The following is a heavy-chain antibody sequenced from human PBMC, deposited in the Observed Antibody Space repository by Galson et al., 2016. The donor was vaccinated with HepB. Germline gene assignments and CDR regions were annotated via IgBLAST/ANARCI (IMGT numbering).Heavy chain of an antibody. CDR2: INHSGIT. CDR3: ARHMLAAGPGVAFDI. CDR1: GGSLSGFY. V-gene: IGHV4-34*01. J-gene: IGHJ3*02. D-gene: IGHD6-6*01. Sequence: LSLTCAVYGGSLSGFYWTWIRQPPGKGLEWIGEINHSGITKYSPSLKSRVTSFVDTSKNQFSLELSSVTAADTAVYYCARHMLAAGPGVAFDIWGQGTVVTVSS.